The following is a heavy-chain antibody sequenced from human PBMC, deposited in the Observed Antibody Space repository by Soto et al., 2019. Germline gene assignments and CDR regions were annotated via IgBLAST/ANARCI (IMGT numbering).Heavy chain of an antibody. CDR1: GFTFSSYS. CDR3: ARLGVTAIDYYYYGMDV. V-gene: IGHV3-21*01. D-gene: IGHD2-21*02. J-gene: IGHJ6*02. CDR2: ISSSTSYI. Sequence: EVQLVESGGGLVKPGGSLRLSCASSGFTFSSYSMNWVRQAPGKGLKCVSSISSSTSYIYDADSVKGRFTISRDNDKNSLYLQMNSLGAKDTAVYYCARLGVTAIDYYYYGMDVWGQGTTVTVAS.